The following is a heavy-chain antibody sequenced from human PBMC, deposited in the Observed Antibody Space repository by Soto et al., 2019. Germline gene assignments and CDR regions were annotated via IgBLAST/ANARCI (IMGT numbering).Heavy chain of an antibody. D-gene: IGHD3-10*01. CDR2: IYYSGDT. J-gene: IGHJ6*02. CDR3: AKQGGTGSFFGEGYYYGMDV. CDR1: GGSLRSSSYY. V-gene: IGHV4-39*01. Sequence: PSETLSLTCTVSGGSLRSSSYYWGWIRQPPGKGLEWIGSIYYSGDTYYNTSLKSRVTISVDTSKNQVSLKLSSVTAADTAVYYCAKQGGTGSFFGEGYYYGMDVWGQGTTVT.